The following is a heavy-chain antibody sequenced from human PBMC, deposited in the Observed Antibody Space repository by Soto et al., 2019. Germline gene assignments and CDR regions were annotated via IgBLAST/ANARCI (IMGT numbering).Heavy chain of an antibody. CDR3: ARAAAGRSDGPFDP. D-gene: IGHD3-3*01. CDR1: GGSISSGGYY. J-gene: IGHJ5*02. Sequence: PSETLSLTCTVSGGSISSGGYYWSWIRQHPGKGLEWIGYIYYSGSTYYNPSLKSRVTISVDTSKNQFPLKLSSVTAADTAVYYCARAAAGRSDGPFDPWGQGTLVTV. CDR2: IYYSGST. V-gene: IGHV4-31*03.